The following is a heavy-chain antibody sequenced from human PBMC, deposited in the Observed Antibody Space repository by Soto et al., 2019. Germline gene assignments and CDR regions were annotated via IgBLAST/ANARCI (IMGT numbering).Heavy chain of an antibody. CDR2: IYSGGRT. CDR1: GFTVSSNY. D-gene: IGHD6-19*01. Sequence: PGGSLRLSCAASGFTVSSNYMTWVRQAPGKGLEWVSVIYSGGRTYYADSVKGRFTISRDSSKNTLYLQMNSLRAEDTAVYYCAGDTHSSGWYGFDYWGQGALVTVSS. J-gene: IGHJ4*02. V-gene: IGHV3-66*01. CDR3: AGDTHSSGWYGFDY.